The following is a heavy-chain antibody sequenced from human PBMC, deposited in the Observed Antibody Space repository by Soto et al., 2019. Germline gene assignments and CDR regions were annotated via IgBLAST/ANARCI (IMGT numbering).Heavy chain of an antibody. V-gene: IGHV3-11*01. Sequence: QVQLVESGGGLVKPGGSLRLSGAASGFTFSDYYMSWIRQAPGKGLEWVSYFSSSGSIIYYVDSVKGRFTISRDNAKNXXYLQVNSLRAEDTAVYYCAVGGGEVPGYYYYGMDVWGQGATVTVSS. D-gene: IGHD2-2*01. CDR3: AVGGGEVPGYYYYGMDV. CDR2: FSSSGSII. CDR1: GFTFSDYY. J-gene: IGHJ6*02.